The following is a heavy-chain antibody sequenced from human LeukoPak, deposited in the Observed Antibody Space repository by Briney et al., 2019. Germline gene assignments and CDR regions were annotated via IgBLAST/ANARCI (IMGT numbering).Heavy chain of an antibody. J-gene: IGHJ4*02. D-gene: IGHD3-10*01. V-gene: IGHV4-59*08. CDR1: GGSISSYY. CDR3: ARIGPGSLRD. Sequence: SETLSLTCTVSGGSISSYYWSWIRQPPGKGLEWIGYIYNSGSTNYNPSLKSRVTISADTSKNQFSLKLSSVTAADTAVYYCARIGPGSLRDWGQGTLVTVSS. CDR2: IYNSGST.